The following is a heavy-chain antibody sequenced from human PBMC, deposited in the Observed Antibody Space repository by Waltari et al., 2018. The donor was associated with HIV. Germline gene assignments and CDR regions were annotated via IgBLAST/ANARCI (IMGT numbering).Heavy chain of an antibody. Sequence: EVQLVESGGGLVQPGRSLRLSCAASGFTFDDYAMNWVRQAPGKGLEWVSGISWNRSSTGYAESVKGRFTISRDNAKNSLYLQMNSLRAEDTALYYCAKGGVARSYYHYYGMDVWGQGTTVTVSS. CDR3: AKGGVARSYYHYYGMDV. V-gene: IGHV3-9*01. CDR2: ISWNRSST. CDR1: GFTFDDYA. D-gene: IGHD5-12*01. J-gene: IGHJ6*02.